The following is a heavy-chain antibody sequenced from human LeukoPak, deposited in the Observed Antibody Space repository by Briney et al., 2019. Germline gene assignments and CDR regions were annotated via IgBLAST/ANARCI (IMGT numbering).Heavy chain of an antibody. J-gene: IGHJ4*02. D-gene: IGHD1-26*01. V-gene: IGHV3-23*01. CDR2: ISGSGGNT. CDR3: AKVGATLFDY. CDR1: GFTFASYG. Sequence: GGSLRLSCAASGFTFASYGMSWVRQAPGKGLEWVSAISGSGGNTYYADSVKGRFTISRDNSKNTLYLQMNSLRAEDTAVYYCAKVGATLFDYWGQGTLVTVSS.